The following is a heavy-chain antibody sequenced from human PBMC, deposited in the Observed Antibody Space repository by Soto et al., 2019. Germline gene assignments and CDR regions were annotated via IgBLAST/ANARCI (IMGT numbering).Heavy chain of an antibody. D-gene: IGHD6-19*01. CDR2: ISGSVGTT. CDR1: GFTFSSYA. Sequence: EVQLLESGGGLVQPGGSLRLSCEASGFTFSSYAMSRVRQAPGKGLEWVSVISGSVGTTYYADSVKGRFTISRDNSKNTLYLQMNNLRAEDTAVYYCAKDHLFSGWTSGGYFDYWGQGALVTVSS. J-gene: IGHJ4*02. V-gene: IGHV3-23*01. CDR3: AKDHLFSGWTSGGYFDY.